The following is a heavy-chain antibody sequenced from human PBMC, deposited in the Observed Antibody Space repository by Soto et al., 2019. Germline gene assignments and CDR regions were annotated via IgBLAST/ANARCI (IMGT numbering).Heavy chain of an antibody. Sequence: QVQLVESGGGVIQPGRSLRLSCAASGFTFSSYAMHWVRQAPGDGLEWVAVISYDGSNKYYADSVKGRFTISRDNSKNTQDLQMNRLRAEDSALYYCAREAYCSGGSCYSRYFDLWGRVTLVTVSS. D-gene: IGHD2-15*01. CDR3: AREAYCSGGSCYSRYFDL. CDR2: ISYDGSNK. J-gene: IGHJ2*01. V-gene: IGHV3-30-3*01. CDR1: GFTFSSYA.